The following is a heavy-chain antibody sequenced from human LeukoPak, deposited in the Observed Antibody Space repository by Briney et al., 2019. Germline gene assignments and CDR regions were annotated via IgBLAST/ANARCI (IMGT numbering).Heavy chain of an antibody. Sequence: SETLSLTCTVSGGSISSYYWSWIRQPPGKGLELIVYIYYSGSTNYNPSLKSRVTISVATSKNQFSLKLSSVTAADTAVYYCARVKGWGDYYHYMDVWGKGTTVTISS. CDR3: ARVKGWGDYYHYMDV. V-gene: IGHV4-59*01. CDR2: IYYSGST. D-gene: IGHD1-26*01. CDR1: GGSISSYY. J-gene: IGHJ6*03.